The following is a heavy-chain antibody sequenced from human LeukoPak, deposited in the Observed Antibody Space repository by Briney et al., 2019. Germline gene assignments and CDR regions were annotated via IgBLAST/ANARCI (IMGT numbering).Heavy chain of an antibody. V-gene: IGHV3-30*03. D-gene: IGHD5-18*01. CDR2: ISYDGSNK. CDR3: AREIVDTAMVHFDY. J-gene: IGHJ4*02. Sequence: GGSLRLSCAVSGFTFSSSGMHWVRQAPGKGLEWVAVISYDGSNKYYADSVKGRFTISRDNSKNTLYLQMNGLRAEDTAVYYCAREIVDTAMVHFDYWGQGTLVTVSS. CDR1: GFTFSSSG.